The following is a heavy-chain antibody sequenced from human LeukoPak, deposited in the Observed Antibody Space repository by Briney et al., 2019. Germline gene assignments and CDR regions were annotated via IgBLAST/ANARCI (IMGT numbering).Heavy chain of an antibody. Sequence: GESLKISCKGSGYTFTTYWIGWVRQMPGKGLEWMGIIYPGDSDPKYSPSFQGQVTISADKSISTAYLQWSSLKASDSAMYYCVRHGLGSSWFGFDYWGQGTLVTVSS. CDR2: IYPGDSDP. V-gene: IGHV5-51*01. CDR3: VRHGLGSSWFGFDY. CDR1: GYTFTTYW. D-gene: IGHD6-13*01. J-gene: IGHJ4*02.